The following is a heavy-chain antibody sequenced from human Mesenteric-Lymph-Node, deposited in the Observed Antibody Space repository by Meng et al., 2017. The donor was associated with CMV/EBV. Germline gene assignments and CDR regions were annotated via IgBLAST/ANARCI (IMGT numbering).Heavy chain of an antibody. V-gene: IGHV3-30*02. CDR1: EFTFNNYG. Sequence: GESLKISCAASEFTFNNYGMHWIRQAPGKGLEWVAFIRSDGSIKYYADSVKGRFTISRDNSKNTLSLQMNSLRVEDTAVYYCARDLFYYGMDVWGQGTTVTVSS. J-gene: IGHJ6*02. CDR2: IRSDGSIK. CDR3: ARDLFYYGMDV.